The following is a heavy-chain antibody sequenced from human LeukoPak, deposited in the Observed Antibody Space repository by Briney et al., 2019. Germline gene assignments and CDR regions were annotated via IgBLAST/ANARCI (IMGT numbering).Heavy chain of an antibody. CDR2: LSYDGSNK. CDR3: ARGGTEIYYRYYGMDV. CDR1: GFTFNSYA. Sequence: GGSLRLSCAASGFTFNSYAMHGVRQAPGKVLELVAVLSYDGSNKNHAGSVKGRVTISRDDSKNTLYLQMNSLRVEDTAVYYCARGGTEIYYRYYGMDVWGQGTTVTVSS. V-gene: IGHV3-30*04. D-gene: IGHD3-22*01. J-gene: IGHJ6*02.